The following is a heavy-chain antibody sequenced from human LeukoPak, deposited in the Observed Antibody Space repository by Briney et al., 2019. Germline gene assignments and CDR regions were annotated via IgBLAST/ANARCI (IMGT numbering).Heavy chain of an antibody. CDR1: GFTFSSYG. CDR2: IRYDGSNK. D-gene: IGHD3-22*01. V-gene: IGHV3-30*02. Sequence: GGSLRLSCAASGFTFSSYGMHWVRQAPGKGLEWVAFIRYDGSNKYYADSVKGRFTISRDNSKNTLYLQMNSLRAEDTAVYYCARGGTMINWFDPWGQGTLVTVSS. J-gene: IGHJ5*02. CDR3: ARGGTMINWFDP.